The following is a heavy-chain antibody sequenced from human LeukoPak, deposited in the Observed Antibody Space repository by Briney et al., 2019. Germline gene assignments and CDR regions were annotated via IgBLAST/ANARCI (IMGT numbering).Heavy chain of an antibody. CDR3: ARGSGEGATDY. D-gene: IGHD1-26*01. CDR2: IDAEGSGT. CDR1: GFTFSSNW. V-gene: IGHV3-74*01. Sequence: PGGSLRLSCAASGFTFSSNWMHWVRQAPGKGLVWVSRIDAEGSGTTYVDSAKGRFTISRDNAKSTLYLQMHSLRAEDTAVYYCARGSGEGATDYWGQGTLVTVSS. J-gene: IGHJ4*02.